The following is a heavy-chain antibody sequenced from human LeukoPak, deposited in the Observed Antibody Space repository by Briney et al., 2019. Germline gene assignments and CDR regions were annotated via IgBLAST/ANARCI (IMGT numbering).Heavy chain of an antibody. V-gene: IGHV4-34*01. D-gene: IGHD2-15*01. CDR1: GGSFSGYY. Sequence: SETLSLTCAVYGGSFSGYYWSWIRQPPGKGLEWIGEINHSGSTNYNPSLKSRVTISVDTSKNQFSLKLSSVTAADTAVYYCARGGHCSGGSCYSNYWGQGTLVTVSS. CDR2: INHSGST. CDR3: ARGGHCSGGSCYSNY. J-gene: IGHJ4*02.